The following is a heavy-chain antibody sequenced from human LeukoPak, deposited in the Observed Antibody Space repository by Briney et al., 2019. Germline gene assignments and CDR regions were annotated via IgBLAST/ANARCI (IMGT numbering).Heavy chain of an antibody. CDR2: IHHSGST. V-gene: IGHV4-38-2*02. J-gene: IGHJ5*02. CDR1: GYFISSGYY. CDR3: ARVDGSCSGGSCPSGNWFDP. Sequence: SETLSLTCTVSGYFISSGYYWGWIRQPPGKGLQWIGSIHHSGSTYYNPSLKSRVTISVDTSKNQFSLKLSSVTAADTAVYYCARVDGSCSGGSCPSGNWFDPWGQGTLVTVSS. D-gene: IGHD2-15*01.